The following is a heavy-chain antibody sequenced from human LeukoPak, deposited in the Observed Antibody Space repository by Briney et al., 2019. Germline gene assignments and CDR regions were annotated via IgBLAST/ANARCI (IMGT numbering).Heavy chain of an antibody. CDR1: GFTFSTYA. V-gene: IGHV3-23*01. J-gene: IGHJ1*01. D-gene: IGHD2-15*01. Sequence: GGSLRLSCAASGFTFSTYAMSWVRQAPGKGLEWVSAISGSGGNTYYADSVKGRFTISRDNSKNTLYLHMNSLRGEDTAVYYCAKDKRGYSVLAECFQHWGQGTLVTVSS. CDR3: AKDKRGYSVLAECFQH. CDR2: ISGSGGNT.